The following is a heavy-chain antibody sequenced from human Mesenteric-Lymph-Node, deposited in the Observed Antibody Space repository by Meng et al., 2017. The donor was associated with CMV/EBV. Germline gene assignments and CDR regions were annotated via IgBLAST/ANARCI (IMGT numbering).Heavy chain of an antibody. D-gene: IGHD3-22*01. CDR2: IKQDGSEK. J-gene: IGHJ6*02. Sequence: GESLKISCAASGFTFSSYWMSWVRQAPGKGLEWVANIKQDGSEKYYVDSVKGRFTISRDNAKNSLYLQMNSLRAEDTAVYYCARDSGYYLYYYYGMDVWGQGTTVTVSS. CDR3: ARDSGYYLYYYYGMDV. V-gene: IGHV3-7*01. CDR1: GFTFSSYW.